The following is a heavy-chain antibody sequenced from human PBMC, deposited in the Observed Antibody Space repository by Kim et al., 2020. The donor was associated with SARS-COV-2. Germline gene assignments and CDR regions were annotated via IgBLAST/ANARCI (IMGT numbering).Heavy chain of an antibody. CDR3: AREYDFWSGVDLAFDI. CDR1: GFTFSSYW. J-gene: IGHJ3*02. CDR2: IKQDGSEK. Sequence: GGSLRLSCAASGFTFSSYWMSWVRQAPGKGLEWVANIKQDGSEKYYVDSVKGRFTISRDNAKNSLYLQMNSLRAEDTAVYYCAREYDFWSGVDLAFDIWGQGTMVTVSS. V-gene: IGHV3-7*01. D-gene: IGHD3-3*01.